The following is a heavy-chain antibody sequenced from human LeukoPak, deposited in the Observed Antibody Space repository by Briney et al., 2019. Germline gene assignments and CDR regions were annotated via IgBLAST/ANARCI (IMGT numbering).Heavy chain of an antibody. D-gene: IGHD6-19*01. Sequence: SETLSLTCTVSGGSISSGVYYWTWIRQHPGRGLVWIGHIYYSGSTYYNPSLKSRVSITVDTSKNQFSLKVSSVTAADTAVYYCARDVKSSGYNYYGMDVWGQGTTVTVSS. CDR2: IYYSGST. J-gene: IGHJ6*02. CDR1: GGSISSGVYY. CDR3: ARDVKSSGYNYYGMDV. V-gene: IGHV4-31*03.